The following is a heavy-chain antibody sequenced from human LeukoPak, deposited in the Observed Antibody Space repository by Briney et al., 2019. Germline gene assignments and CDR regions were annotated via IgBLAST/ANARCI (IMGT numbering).Heavy chain of an antibody. CDR1: GDSVSSNSAT. J-gene: IGHJ4*02. V-gene: IGHV6-1*01. CDR2: TYYRSKWYN. CDR3: AREGSDGYLFDY. Sequence: SQTLSLTCAISGDSVSSNSATWDWIRQSPSRGLEWLGRTYYRSKWYNDYAVSVKSRVTISPDTSKNQFSLQLNSVTPEDTAVYYCAREGSDGYLFDYWGQGSLVIVSS. D-gene: IGHD3-22*01.